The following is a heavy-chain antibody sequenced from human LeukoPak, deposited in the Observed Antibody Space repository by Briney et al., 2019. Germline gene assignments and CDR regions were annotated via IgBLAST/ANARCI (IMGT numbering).Heavy chain of an antibody. J-gene: IGHJ4*02. V-gene: IGHV3-49*04. Sequence: GGSLRLSCTASEFTFGDYAMSWVRQAPGKGLEWVGFIRSKAYGGTTEYAASVKGRFTISRDDSKSIAYLRMNSLRTEDTAVYYCTRAPYSNYVNLDYWGQGTLVTVSS. CDR2: IRSKAYGGTT. CDR1: EFTFGDYA. D-gene: IGHD4-11*01. CDR3: TRAPYSNYVNLDY.